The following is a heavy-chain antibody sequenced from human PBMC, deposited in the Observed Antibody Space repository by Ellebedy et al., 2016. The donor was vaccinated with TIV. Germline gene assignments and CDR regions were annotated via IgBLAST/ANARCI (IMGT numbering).Heavy chain of an antibody. J-gene: IGHJ4*02. CDR3: ARDRSFYYFDY. CDR2: ISSDGSST. Sequence: GESLKISCAASGFTFSNYWIHWVRHAPGKGLVWVSHISSDGSSTNYADSVKGRFTISRDNAKNTVYLQMNSLRAEDTAVYYCARDRSFYYFDYWGQGTLVTVSS. CDR1: GFTFSNYW. V-gene: IGHV3-74*01.